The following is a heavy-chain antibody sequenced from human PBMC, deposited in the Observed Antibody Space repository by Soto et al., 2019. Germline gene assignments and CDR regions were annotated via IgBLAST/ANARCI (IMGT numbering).Heavy chain of an antibody. V-gene: IGHV3-23*01. CDR3: AKDRRAGGNYGLYSDF. Sequence: EVQLLESGGGLVQPGGSLRLSCAASGFTFSSYGMTWVRQAPGKGLEWVSFSSATGAGTYYADSVKGRFTISRDNSKNTLYLQMTSLRADHTAVDYCAKDRRAGGNYGLYSDFWGQGALVIVSS. D-gene: IGHD1-7*01. CDR1: GFTFSSYG. CDR2: SSATGAGT. J-gene: IGHJ4*02.